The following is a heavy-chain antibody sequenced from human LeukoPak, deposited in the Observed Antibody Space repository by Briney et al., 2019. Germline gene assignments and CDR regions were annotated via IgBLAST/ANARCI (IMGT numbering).Heavy chain of an antibody. CDR2: IIPIFGTA. V-gene: IGHV1-69*13. CDR3: ASGSATYDSSGFRNYYYGMDV. D-gene: IGHD3-22*01. J-gene: IGHJ6*02. CDR1: GGTFSSYA. Sequence: SVKASCKASGGTFSSYAISWVRQAPGQGLEWMGGIIPIFGTANYAQKFQGRVTITADESTSTAYMELSSLRSEDTAVYYCASGSATYDSSGFRNYYYGMDVWGQGTTVTVSS.